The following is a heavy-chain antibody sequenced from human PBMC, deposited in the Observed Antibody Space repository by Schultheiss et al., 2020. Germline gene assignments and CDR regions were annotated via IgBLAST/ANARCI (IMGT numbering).Heavy chain of an antibody. CDR1: GYSFTSYW. CDR2: IDPSDSYT. Sequence: GGSLRLSCKGSGYSFTSYWISWVRQMPGKGLEWMGRIDPSDSYTNYSPSFQGHVTISADKSISTAYLQWSSLKASDTAMYYCARRASDFWSGYEKYYFDYWGQGTLVTVSS. CDR3: ARRASDFWSGYEKYYFDY. V-gene: IGHV5-10-1*01. J-gene: IGHJ4*02. D-gene: IGHD3-3*01.